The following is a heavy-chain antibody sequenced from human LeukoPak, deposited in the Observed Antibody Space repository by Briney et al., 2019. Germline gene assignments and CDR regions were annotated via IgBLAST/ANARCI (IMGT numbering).Heavy chain of an antibody. V-gene: IGHV3-23*01. CDR2: ISGSGGST. Sequence: PGGSLRLSCAASGFTFSSHAMHWVRQAPGKGLEWVSAISGSGGSTYYADSVKGRFTISRDNSKNTLYLQMNSLRAEDTAVYYCAKDYGDFWSGYLFPYGFDYWGQGTLVTVSS. CDR1: GFTFSSHA. J-gene: IGHJ4*02. CDR3: AKDYGDFWSGYLFPYGFDY. D-gene: IGHD3-3*01.